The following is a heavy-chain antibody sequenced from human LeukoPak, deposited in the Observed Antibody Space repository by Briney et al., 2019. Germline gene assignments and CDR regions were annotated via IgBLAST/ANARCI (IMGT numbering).Heavy chain of an antibody. CDR1: GFTFSSYG. D-gene: IGHD1-26*01. CDR2: ISYDGSNK. J-gene: IGHJ4*02. V-gene: IGHV3-30*18. CDR3: AKDGIVATFDY. Sequence: RGSLRLSCAASGFTFSSYGMHWVRQAPGKGLEWVAVISYDGSNKYYADSVKGRFTISRDNSKNTLYLQMNSLRAEDTAVYYCAKDGIVATFDYWGQGTLVTVSS.